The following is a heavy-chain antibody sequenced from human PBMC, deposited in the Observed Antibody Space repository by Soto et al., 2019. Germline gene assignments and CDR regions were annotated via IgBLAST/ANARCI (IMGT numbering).Heavy chain of an antibody. J-gene: IGHJ4*02. CDR3: AKGGITMVRGFAS. Sequence: GGSLRLSCAASGFTFSSYPMNWVRQAPGKGLEWVAVISYDGSHKYYADSVKGRFTISRDNYKKTMYVQMNSLRAEDTAVYYCAKGGITMVRGFASWGQGHLVTVSS. D-gene: IGHD3-10*01. CDR1: GFTFSSYP. CDR2: ISYDGSHK. V-gene: IGHV3-30*18.